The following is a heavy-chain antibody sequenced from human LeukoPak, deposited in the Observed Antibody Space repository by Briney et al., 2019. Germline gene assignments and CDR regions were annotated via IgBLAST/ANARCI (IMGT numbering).Heavy chain of an antibody. CDR1: GFTFSSYA. J-gene: IGHJ4*02. Sequence: GRSLRLSCAASGFTFSSYAMHWVRHAPGKGLEWGAVISYDGSNKYYADSVKGRFTISRDNSKNTLYLQMNSLRAEDTAVYYCARSGWLPNDYWGQGTLVTVSS. D-gene: IGHD5-12*01. CDR2: ISYDGSNK. V-gene: IGHV3-30*04. CDR3: ARSGWLPNDY.